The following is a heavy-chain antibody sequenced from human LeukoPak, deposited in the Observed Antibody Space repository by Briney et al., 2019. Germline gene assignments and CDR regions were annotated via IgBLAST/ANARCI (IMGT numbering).Heavy chain of an antibody. CDR2: ISSSSSYI. CDR1: GFTFSSYA. V-gene: IGHV3-21*01. CDR3: ARDLYGDYVFDY. Sequence: GGSLRLSCAASGFTFSSYAMSWVRQAPGKGLEWVSSISSSSSYISYADSMKGRFTISRDNAKNSLYLQMNSLRAEDTAVYYCARDLYGDYVFDYWGQGTLVTVSS. D-gene: IGHD4-17*01. J-gene: IGHJ4*02.